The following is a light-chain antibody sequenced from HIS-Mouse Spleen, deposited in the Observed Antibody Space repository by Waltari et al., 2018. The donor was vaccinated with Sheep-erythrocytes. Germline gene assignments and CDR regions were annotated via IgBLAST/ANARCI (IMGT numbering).Light chain of an antibody. CDR1: QGIRND. CDR2: AAS. J-gene: IGKJ1*01. V-gene: IGKV1-6*01. Sequence: AIQMTQSPSSLSASVGDRVTITCRARQGIRNDLGWYQQKPGKAPKLLIYAASSLQSGVPSRFSGSGSGTDFTLTISSLQPEDFSTYYCLQDYNYPWTFGQGTKVEIK. CDR3: LQDYNYPWT.